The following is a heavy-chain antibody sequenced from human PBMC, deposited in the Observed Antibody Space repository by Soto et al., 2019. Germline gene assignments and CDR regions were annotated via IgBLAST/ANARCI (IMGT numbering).Heavy chain of an antibody. CDR3: AILSITIFGVVPNPYYYGMDV. V-gene: IGHV3-72*01. Sequence: PVGSLRLSCAASGFTFSDHYMDWVRQAPGKGLEWVGRTRNKANSYTTEYAASVKGRFTISRDDSKNSLYLQMNSLKTEDTAVYYCAILSITIFGVVPNPYYYGMDVWGQGTTVTVSS. CDR1: GFTFSDHY. CDR2: TRNKANSYTT. J-gene: IGHJ6*02. D-gene: IGHD3-3*01.